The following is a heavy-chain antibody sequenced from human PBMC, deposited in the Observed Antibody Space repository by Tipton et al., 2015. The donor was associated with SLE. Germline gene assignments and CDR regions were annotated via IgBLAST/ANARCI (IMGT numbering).Heavy chain of an antibody. CDR3: ARVLGYVWGSYRYTYYYYYMDV. D-gene: IGHD3-16*02. Sequence: TLSLTCTVSGGSISSSSYYWGWIRQPPGKGLEWIGSIYYSGSTYYNPSLKSRVTISVDTSKNQFSLKLSSVTAADTAVYYCARVLGYVWGSYRYTYYYYYMDVWGKGTAVTVSS. J-gene: IGHJ6*03. CDR1: GGSISSSSYY. V-gene: IGHV4-39*01. CDR2: IYYSGST.